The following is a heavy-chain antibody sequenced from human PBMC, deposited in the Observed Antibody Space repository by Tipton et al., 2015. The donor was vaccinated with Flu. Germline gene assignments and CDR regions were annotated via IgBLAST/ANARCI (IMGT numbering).Heavy chain of an antibody. CDR2: IYNSEYT. Sequence: TLSLTCTVSGDSISRAGYYWSWIRQSAGKGLEWIGYIYNSEYTKYNPSLKSRVTISVDTSKKQFSLQLRSVTAADTAVYYCARDPSLGMPDYFDFWGQGTLVTASS. J-gene: IGHJ4*02. D-gene: IGHD2-2*01. CDR3: ARDPSLGMPDYFDF. CDR1: GDSISRAGYY. V-gene: IGHV4-61*09.